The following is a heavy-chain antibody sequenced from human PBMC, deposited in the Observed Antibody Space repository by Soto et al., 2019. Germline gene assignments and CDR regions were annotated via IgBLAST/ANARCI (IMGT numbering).Heavy chain of an antibody. D-gene: IGHD6-19*01. J-gene: IGHJ4*02. CDR2: LSYDGDKE. CDR1: GFSFSDYG. Sequence: QVQLEESGGNVVQPGRSLRLSCAASGFSFSDYGMHWVRQAPGKGLESVALLSYDGDKEYYADSVKGRFTISRDNSKNTLFLQMNSLRPEATAVYYCGKDLMGEQWLGVMHYWGQGTLVTVSS. V-gene: IGHV3-30*18. CDR3: GKDLMGEQWLGVMHY.